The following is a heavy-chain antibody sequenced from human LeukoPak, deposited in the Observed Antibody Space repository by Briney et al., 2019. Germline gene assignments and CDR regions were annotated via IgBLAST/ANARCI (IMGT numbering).Heavy chain of an antibody. CDR2: ISGGGGST. V-gene: IGHV3-23*01. Sequence: PGGSLRLSCAASGFTFSSDAMSWVRQAPGKGLEWVSAISGGGGSTYYAVSVKGRFTISRDNSKNTLFLQMNSLRAEDTAVYFCARDKFSGNYYDSSGYYFDYWGQGTLVTVSS. D-gene: IGHD3-22*01. J-gene: IGHJ4*02. CDR3: ARDKFSGNYYDSSGYYFDY. CDR1: GFTFSSDA.